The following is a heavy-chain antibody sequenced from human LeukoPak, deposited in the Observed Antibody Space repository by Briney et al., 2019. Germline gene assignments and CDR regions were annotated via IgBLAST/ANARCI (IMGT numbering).Heavy chain of an antibody. CDR3: ARGGYGGHYYYYYHLDV. J-gene: IGHJ6*03. V-gene: IGHV3-30*04. CDR2: ISYDGSNK. Sequence: PGGSLRLSCAASGFTFSNYAMHWVRQAPGKGLEWVAIISYDGSNKYYADSVRGRFTISRDSSKNTLYLQMNSLRAEDTAIYYCARGGYGGHYYYYYHLDVWGKGTTVTISS. D-gene: IGHD4-23*01. CDR1: GFTFSNYA.